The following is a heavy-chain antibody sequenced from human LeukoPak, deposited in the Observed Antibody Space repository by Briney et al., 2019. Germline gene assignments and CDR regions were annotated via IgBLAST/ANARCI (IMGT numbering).Heavy chain of an antibody. CDR2: ISSSGSTI. CDR3: AREGAPNPPQLFPSYYYYYGMDV. D-gene: IGHD1-1*01. J-gene: IGHJ6*02. V-gene: IGHV3-48*03. Sequence: GGSLRLSCAASGFTFSSYEMNWVRQAPGKGLEWVSYISSSGSTIYYADSVKGRFTISRDNAKNSLYLQMNSLRAEDTAVYYCAREGAPNPPQLFPSYYYYYGMDVWGQGTTVTVSS. CDR1: GFTFSSYE.